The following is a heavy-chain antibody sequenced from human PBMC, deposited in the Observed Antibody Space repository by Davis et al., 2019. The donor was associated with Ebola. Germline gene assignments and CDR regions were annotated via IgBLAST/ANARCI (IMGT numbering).Heavy chain of an antibody. CDR3: ARGPSVWNFDY. D-gene: IGHD2-8*01. V-gene: IGHV4-34*01. Sequence: SETLSLTCAVYGGSFSGYYWSWIRQPQGKGLEWIGEINHSGSTNYNPSLKSRVTISVDTSKNQFSLKLSSVTAADTAVYYCARGPSVWNFDYWGQGTLVTVSS. CDR1: GGSFSGYY. J-gene: IGHJ4*02. CDR2: INHSGST.